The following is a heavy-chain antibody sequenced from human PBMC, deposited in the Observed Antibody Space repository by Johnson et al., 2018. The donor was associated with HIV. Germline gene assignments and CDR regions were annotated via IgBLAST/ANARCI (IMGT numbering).Heavy chain of an antibody. D-gene: IGHD6-19*01. V-gene: IGHV3-30*02. CDR1: GFTFSSYG. CDR2: IRYDGSNK. CDR3: ARPRGAVAGTYAFDI. Sequence: QVQLVESGGGVVQPGGSLRLSCAASGFTFSSYGMHWVRQTPGKGLEWVAFIRYDGSNKYYVDSVKGRFTISRDNAKNSLYLQMNSLRAEDTAVYYCARPRGAVAGTYAFDIWGQGTMVTVSS. J-gene: IGHJ3*02.